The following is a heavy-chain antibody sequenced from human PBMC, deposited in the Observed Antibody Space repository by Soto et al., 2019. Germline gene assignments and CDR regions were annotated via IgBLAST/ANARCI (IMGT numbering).Heavy chain of an antibody. CDR3: ARDNWN. V-gene: IGHV4-61*01. Sequence: NPSETLSLTCTVSGGSVSSGSYYWSWIRQPPGKGLEWIGYIYYSGSTNYNPSLKSRVTISVDTSKNQFSLKLSSVTAADTAVYYCARDNWNWGQGTLVTVS. CDR2: IYYSGST. J-gene: IGHJ4*02. D-gene: IGHD1-20*01. CDR1: GGSVSSGSYY.